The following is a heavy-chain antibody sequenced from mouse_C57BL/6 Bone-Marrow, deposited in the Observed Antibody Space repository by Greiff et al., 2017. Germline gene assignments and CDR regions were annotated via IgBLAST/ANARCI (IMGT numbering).Heavy chain of an antibody. CDR2: IDPSDSYT. V-gene: IGHV1-69*01. D-gene: IGHD1-1*01. CDR1: GYTFTSYW. CDR3: ARDWGDGSSWGDWYFDV. Sequence: VKLMESGAELVMPGASVKLSCKASGYTFTSYWMHWVKQRPGQGLEWIGEIDPSDSYTNYNQKFKGKSTLTVDKSSSTAYMQLSSLTSEDSAVYYCARDWGDGSSWGDWYFDVWGTGTTVTVSS. J-gene: IGHJ1*03.